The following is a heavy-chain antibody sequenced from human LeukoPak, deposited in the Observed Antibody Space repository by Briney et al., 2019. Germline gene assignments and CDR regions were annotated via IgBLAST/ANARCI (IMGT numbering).Heavy chain of an antibody. CDR3: ERDQDYWFDP. Sequence: SVKVSCKASGGTFSSYAISWVRQAPGQGLEWMGGIIPIFGTANYAQKFQGRVTITTDESTSTAYMELSSLRSEDTAVYYCERDQDYWFDPWGQGTLVTVSS. CDR2: IIPIFGTA. V-gene: IGHV1-69*05. CDR1: GGTFSSYA. J-gene: IGHJ5*02. D-gene: IGHD3/OR15-3a*01.